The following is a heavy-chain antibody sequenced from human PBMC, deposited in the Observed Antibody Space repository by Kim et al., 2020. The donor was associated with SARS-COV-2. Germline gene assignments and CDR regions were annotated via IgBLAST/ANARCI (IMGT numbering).Heavy chain of an antibody. D-gene: IGHD2-15*01. V-gene: IGHV1-46*01. J-gene: IGHJ4*02. CDR3: ARDRGSGGASYDY. Sequence: YAQKCQGRVTMTRDTSTSTVYMELSSLRSEDTAVYYCARDRGSGGASYDYWGQGTLVTVSS.